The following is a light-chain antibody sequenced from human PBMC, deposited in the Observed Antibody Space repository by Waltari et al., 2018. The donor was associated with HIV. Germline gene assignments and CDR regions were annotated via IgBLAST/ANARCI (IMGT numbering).Light chain of an antibody. V-gene: IGLV1-44*01. CDR2: STN. J-gene: IGLJ2*01. Sequence: QSVLTQPPSASGTPGQRVTISCSGSSSHIGSNTVNWYQQLPGTAPKLLIYSTNQRPSGVPDRFAGSKSGTSASLAISGLQSEYEADYYCAAWDDSLNAVVFGGGTKLTVL. CDR3: AAWDDSLNAVV. CDR1: SSHIGSNT.